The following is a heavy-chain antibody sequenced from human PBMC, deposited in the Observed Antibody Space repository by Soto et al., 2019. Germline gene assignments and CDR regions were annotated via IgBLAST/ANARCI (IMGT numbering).Heavy chain of an antibody. Sequence: EVHLVESGGALEQPGRSLRLSCAVSGFTFDDNAMHWVRQAPEKGLEWVSGINSKSDIGYADSVKGRFTISRDNAENSLYLQMNSLRAEDTALYYCAISQDRGGRTTFIYWGQGTQVTVSS. CDR2: INSKSDI. CDR3: AISQDRGGRTTFIY. J-gene: IGHJ4*02. V-gene: IGHV3-9*01. CDR1: GFTFDDNA. D-gene: IGHD3-16*01.